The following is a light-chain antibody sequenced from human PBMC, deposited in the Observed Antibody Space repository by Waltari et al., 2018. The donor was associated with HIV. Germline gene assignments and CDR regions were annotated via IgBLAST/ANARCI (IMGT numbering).Light chain of an antibody. V-gene: IGKV1-39*01. J-gene: IGKJ3*01. CDR1: QTISTS. CDR3: QQSYSSPLT. Sequence: IQLTQYPSSLSASVGDVVTITCRSSQTISTSLNWYQQKPGKAPKILISSASSLQSGVPSRLSASGSGTDFTLTISNLQPDDYATYYCQQSYSSPLTFGPGTEVYVK. CDR2: SAS.